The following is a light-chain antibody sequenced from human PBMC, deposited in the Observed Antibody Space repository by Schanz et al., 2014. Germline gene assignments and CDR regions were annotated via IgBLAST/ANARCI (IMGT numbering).Light chain of an antibody. J-gene: IGLJ3*02. CDR3: ATWDDGLTARV. Sequence: QSVLTQPPSVSGAPGQRVTISCTGSSSNIGAPYDVHWYQQLPGTAPKLLIHSTNQRPSGVPDRFSGSKSGTSASLAIIGLQSEDEADYYCATWDDGLTARVFGGGTKVTVL. CDR1: SSNIGAPYD. CDR2: STN. V-gene: IGLV1-44*01.